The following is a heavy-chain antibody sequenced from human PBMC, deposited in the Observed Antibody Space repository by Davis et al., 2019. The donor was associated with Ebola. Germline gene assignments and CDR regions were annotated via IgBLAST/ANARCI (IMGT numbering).Heavy chain of an antibody. D-gene: IGHD2-2*02. CDR2: INPNSGGT. Sequence: ASVKVSCKASGYTFTGYYMHWVRQAPGQGLEWMGWINPNSGGTNYAQKFQGRVTMTRDTSISTAYMELSRLRSDDTAVYYCARAPAATEGKDQLLYGWFDPWGQGTLVTVSS. V-gene: IGHV1-2*02. CDR3: ARAPAATEGKDQLLYGWFDP. J-gene: IGHJ5*02. CDR1: GYTFTGYY.